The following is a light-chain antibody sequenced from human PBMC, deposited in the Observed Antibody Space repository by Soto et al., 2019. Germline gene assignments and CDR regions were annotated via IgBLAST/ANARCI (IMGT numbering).Light chain of an antibody. Sequence: DIVMTQSPLSLPVTPGEPASISCRSSQSLLHSNGYNYLDWYLQKPGQSPQLLIYLGSNRASGVPDRFSGSGSATDFTLKISRVEAEDVGVYYCMQALQTPPWTFGQGTKVDIK. V-gene: IGKV2-28*01. J-gene: IGKJ1*01. CDR1: QSLLHSNGYNY. CDR3: MQALQTPPWT. CDR2: LGS.